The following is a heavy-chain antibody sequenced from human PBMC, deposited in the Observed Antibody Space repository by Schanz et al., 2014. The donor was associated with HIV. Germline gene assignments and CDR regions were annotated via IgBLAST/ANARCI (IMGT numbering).Heavy chain of an antibody. J-gene: IGHJ3*02. CDR1: GFTFSNYA. D-gene: IGHD3-10*01. Sequence: EVQLVESGGGLVQPGRSLRLSCVVSGFTFSNYAMTWVRQAPGKGLEWVSVMTTNGDRTYYADSVKGRFTISRDNSKNTLYLQMNSLRVEDTAVYYCAKENPINYYSHGGPFDIWGQGTMLTVSS. CDR2: MTTNGDRT. CDR3: AKENPINYYSHGGPFDI. V-gene: IGHV3-23*04.